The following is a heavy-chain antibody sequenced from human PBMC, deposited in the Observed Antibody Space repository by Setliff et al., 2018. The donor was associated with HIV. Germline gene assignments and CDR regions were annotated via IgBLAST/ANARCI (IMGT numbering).Heavy chain of an antibody. Sequence: PGESLTISCAASGFTFSSYAMSWVRQAPGKGLEWVSAISGSGGSTYYADSVKGRFTISRDNSKNTLYLQMNSLRAEDTAVYYCAKVGVAMVIWLAFDIWGQGTMVTVSS. D-gene: IGHD5-18*01. CDR3: AKVGVAMVIWLAFDI. V-gene: IGHV3-23*01. J-gene: IGHJ3*02. CDR1: GFTFSSYA. CDR2: ISGSGGST.